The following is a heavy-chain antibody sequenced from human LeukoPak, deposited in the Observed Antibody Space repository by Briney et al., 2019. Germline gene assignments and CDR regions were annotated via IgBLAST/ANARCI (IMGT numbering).Heavy chain of an antibody. CDR3: ARSLFWDILAPGAFDI. V-gene: IGHV3-48*03. J-gene: IGHJ3*02. D-gene: IGHD3-9*01. CDR2: ISNSGSTI. Sequence: GGSLRLSCAASGFTFSNYEMNWVRQAPGKGLEWVSYISNSGSTIYYADSVKGRFTISRDNAKNSLYLQMNSLRAEDTAVYYCARSLFWDILAPGAFDIWGQGTMVTGSS. CDR1: GFTFSNYE.